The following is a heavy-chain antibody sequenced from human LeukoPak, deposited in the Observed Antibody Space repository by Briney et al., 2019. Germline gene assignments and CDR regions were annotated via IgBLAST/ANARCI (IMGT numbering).Heavy chain of an antibody. J-gene: IGHJ5*02. CDR1: GYSISSGYY. CDR3: APTGIQLWNWFDP. Sequence: SETLSLTCAVSGYSISSGYYWGWIRQPPEKGLEWIGSIYHSGSTYYNPSLKSRVTISVDTSKNQFSLKLSSVTAADTAVYYCAPTGIQLWNWFDPWGKGTLVTVSS. V-gene: IGHV4-38-2*01. D-gene: IGHD5-18*01. CDR2: IYHSGST.